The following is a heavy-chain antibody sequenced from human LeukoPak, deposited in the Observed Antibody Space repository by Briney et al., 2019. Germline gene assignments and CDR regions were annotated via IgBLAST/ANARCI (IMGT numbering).Heavy chain of an antibody. D-gene: IGHD3-3*01. CDR1: GYTFTGYY. V-gene: IGHV1-2*02. CDR3: ARVYYDFWSGPSPSEY. CDR2: INPNSGGT. Sequence: ASVKVSCKASGYTFTGYYMHWVRQAPGQGLEWMGWINPNSGGTNYAQEFQGRVTMTRDTSISTAYMELSRLRSDDTAVYYCARVYYDFWSGPSPSEYWGQGTLVTVSS. J-gene: IGHJ4*02.